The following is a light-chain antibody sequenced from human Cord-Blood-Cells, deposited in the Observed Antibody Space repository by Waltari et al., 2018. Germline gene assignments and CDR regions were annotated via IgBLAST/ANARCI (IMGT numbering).Light chain of an antibody. Sequence: IQLPQPRSYLSASVGDRVPITCQASQDISNYLNWYQQKPGKAPKLLIYDASNVETGVPSRFSGSGSGTDFTFTISSLQPEDIATYYCQQYDNLFTFGPGTKVDIK. CDR2: DAS. V-gene: IGKV1-33*01. CDR3: QQYDNLFT. CDR1: QDISNY. J-gene: IGKJ3*01.